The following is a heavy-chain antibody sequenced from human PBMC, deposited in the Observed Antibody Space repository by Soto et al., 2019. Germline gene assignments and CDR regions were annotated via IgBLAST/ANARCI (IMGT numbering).Heavy chain of an antibody. CDR1: GDSVSSNSSA. J-gene: IGHJ4*02. CDR2: TYYRSKWYN. V-gene: IGHV6-1*01. CDR3: ASNALGQLPGAKWCEE. Sequence: SQTLSLTCAISGDSVSSNSSAWNWIRQSPSRGLEWLGRTYYRSKWYNDYAVSVKSRITINPYTSKNQFSLQLNSVTPEDTAVYSCASNALGQLPGAKWCEEWGQGTLV. D-gene: IGHD2-15*01.